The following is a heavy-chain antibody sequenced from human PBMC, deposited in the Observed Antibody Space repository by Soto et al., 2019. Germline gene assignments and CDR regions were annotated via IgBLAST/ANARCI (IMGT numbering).Heavy chain of an antibody. CDR3: ARDTQYSGGDWYEDWFDS. J-gene: IGHJ5*01. CDR2: IYYTGRT. V-gene: IGHV4-59*13. D-gene: IGHD2-21*02. Sequence: QVQLQESGPGLVKPSETLSLTCTVSGGSIRDYFWSWIRQPPGKGLEWIGHIYYTGRTNSNSSLKSRGTMSLDTSKNQFSLKLTSVTAADTAVYYCARDTQYSGGDWYEDWFDSWGQGTLVTVSS. CDR1: GGSIRDYF.